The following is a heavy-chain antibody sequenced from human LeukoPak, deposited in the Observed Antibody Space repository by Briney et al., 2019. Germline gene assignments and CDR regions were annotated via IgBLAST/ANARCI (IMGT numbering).Heavy chain of an antibody. CDR3: ASQGELNAFDY. CDR2: ISSSSSYI. D-gene: IGHD3-10*01. Sequence: PGGSLRLSCAASGFTFSSYSMNWVRQAPGKGLEWVSSISSSSSYIYYADSVKGRFTISRDNAKNSPYLQMNGLRAEDTAVYYCASQGELNAFDYWGQGTLVTVSS. J-gene: IGHJ4*02. V-gene: IGHV3-21*01. CDR1: GFTFSSYS.